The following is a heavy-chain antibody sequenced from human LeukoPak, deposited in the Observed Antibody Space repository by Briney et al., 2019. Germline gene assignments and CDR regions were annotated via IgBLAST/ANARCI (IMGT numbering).Heavy chain of an antibody. D-gene: IGHD3-22*01. CDR2: MYYSGST. CDR1: GGSIAGFY. J-gene: IGHJ4*02. V-gene: IGHV4-59*01. Sequence: SETLSLTCTVSGGSIAGFYWSWFRQSPGKGLEWIAYMYYSGSTYYNPSLKSRVSLSVDTSKNQFSLRLSSVTAADTAVYYCARGGRYYDTRGYHREYYFDYWGPGTLVTVSS. CDR3: ARGGRYYDTRGYHREYYFDY.